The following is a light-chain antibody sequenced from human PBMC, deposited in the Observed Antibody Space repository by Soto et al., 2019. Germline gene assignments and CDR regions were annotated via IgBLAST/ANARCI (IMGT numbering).Light chain of an antibody. J-gene: IGKJ4*01. CDR2: DTT. CDR1: QSVKSH. CDR3: QQRGNWPVT. V-gene: IGKV3-11*02. Sequence: IVLTQAPATLSWSPGERATLSCRASQSVKSHVAWYQLKPGQSHRLLIFDTTHRATGTPTRFSGSGSGRAFTLTISRLEPEDFAVYYCQQRGNWPVTFGGGTKGAI.